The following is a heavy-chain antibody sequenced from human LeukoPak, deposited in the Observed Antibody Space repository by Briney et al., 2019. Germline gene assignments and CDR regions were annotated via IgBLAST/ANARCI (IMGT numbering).Heavy chain of an antibody. Sequence: PSETLSLTCTVSGGSISSYYWSWIRQPPGKGLEWIGYIYYSGSTNYNPSLKSRVTISVDTSKNQFSLKLSSVTAADTAVYYCARSFGRGSWFDPWGQGTLVTVSS. CDR2: IYYSGST. J-gene: IGHJ5*02. CDR1: GGSISSYY. D-gene: IGHD3/OR15-3a*01. CDR3: ARSFGRGSWFDP. V-gene: IGHV4-59*01.